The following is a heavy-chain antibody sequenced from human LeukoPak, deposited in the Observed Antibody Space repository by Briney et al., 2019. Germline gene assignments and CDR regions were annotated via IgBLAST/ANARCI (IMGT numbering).Heavy chain of an antibody. CDR3: TTGIAGVSAVWGY. D-gene: IGHD6-13*01. J-gene: IGHJ4*02. CDR1: GFTFINAW. CDR2: IKAKAHGGTI. V-gene: IGHV3-15*01. Sequence: GGSLRLSCAASGFTFINAWMAWVRQAPGKGLEWVGRIKAKAHGGTIEYAAPVKGRFTISRDDSKNTLYLQMNSLKTEDTAVYYCTTGIAGVSAVWGYWGQGTLVTVSS.